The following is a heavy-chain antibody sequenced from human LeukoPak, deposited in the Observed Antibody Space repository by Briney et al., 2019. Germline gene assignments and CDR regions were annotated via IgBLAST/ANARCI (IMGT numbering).Heavy chain of an antibody. CDR2: IYTSGNT. CDR1: GCPISSVGCY. CDR3: ARDSSSWDYYYYGMDV. V-gene: IGHV4-61*02. D-gene: IGHD6-13*01. J-gene: IGHJ6*02. Sequence: PSETLYLTFTPLGCPISSVGCYWSSIRQPAGRRLARIVRIYTSGNTNYNPSLKSRLTPSVDPSNNHFSLKQSSVTTADTTVYYCARDSSSWDYYYYGMDVWGQGTTVTVSS.